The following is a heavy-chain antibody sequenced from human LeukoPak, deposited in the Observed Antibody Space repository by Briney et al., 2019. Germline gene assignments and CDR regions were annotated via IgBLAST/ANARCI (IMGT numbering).Heavy chain of an antibody. Sequence: GGSLRLSCAASGFTFTTYSMHWVRQAPGKGLEWLTIISYDGRNTYYADSVKGRFTISRDKSKNTPFLQMDSLRAEDTAVYYCAKPDYGDWFDPWGQGTLVTVSS. J-gene: IGHJ5*02. CDR3: AKPDYGDWFDP. CDR2: ISYDGRNT. CDR1: GFTFTTYS. V-gene: IGHV3-30-3*02. D-gene: IGHD4-17*01.